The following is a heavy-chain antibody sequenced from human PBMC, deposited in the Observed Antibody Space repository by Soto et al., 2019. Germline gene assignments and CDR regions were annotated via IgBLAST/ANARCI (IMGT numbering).Heavy chain of an antibody. CDR2: IYPGDSDT. D-gene: IGHD6-13*01. J-gene: IGHJ6*02. CDR3: ARHFDSSSWFYYYGMDV. CDR1: GYSFTSYW. Sequence: GESLKISCKGSGYSFTSYWIGWVRQMPGKGLEWMGIIYPGDSDTRYSPSFQGQVTISADKSISTAYLQWSSLKASDTAMYYCARHFDSSSWFYYYGMDVWGQGTTVTVPS. V-gene: IGHV5-51*01.